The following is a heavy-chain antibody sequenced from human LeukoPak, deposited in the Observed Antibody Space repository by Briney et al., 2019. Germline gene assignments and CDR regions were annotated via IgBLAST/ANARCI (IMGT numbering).Heavy chain of an antibody. Sequence: MAGGSLRLSCAASGFTFSSYSMNWVRQAPGKGLECASSISSSSSYIYYADSVKGRFTISRDNAKNSLYLQMNSLRAEDTAVYYCARDGLRGYYYYGMDVWGQGTTVTVSS. CDR2: ISSSSSYI. D-gene: IGHD5/OR15-5a*01. J-gene: IGHJ6*02. CDR3: ARDGLRGYYYYGMDV. CDR1: GFTFSSYS. V-gene: IGHV3-21*01.